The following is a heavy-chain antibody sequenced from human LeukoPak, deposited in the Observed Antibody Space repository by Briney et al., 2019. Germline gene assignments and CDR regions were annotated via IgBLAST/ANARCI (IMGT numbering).Heavy chain of an antibody. CDR1: GFTFSSYA. D-gene: IGHD1-26*01. Sequence: GGSLRLSCAASGFTFSSYAMSWVRQAPGKGLEWVSAISGSGGSTYYADSVKGRFTISRDNSKNTLYLQMNSLRAEDTAVYYCAKSSGRGSGGYYRKTDYFDYWGQGTLVTVSS. CDR3: AKSSGRGSGGYYRKTDYFDY. V-gene: IGHV3-23*01. J-gene: IGHJ4*02. CDR2: ISGSGGST.